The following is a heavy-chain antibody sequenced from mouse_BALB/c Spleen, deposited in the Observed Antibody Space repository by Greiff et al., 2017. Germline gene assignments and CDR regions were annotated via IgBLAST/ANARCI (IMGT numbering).Heavy chain of an antibody. D-gene: IGHD1-2*01. J-gene: IGHJ4*01. CDR2: IYPGSGNT. CDR1: GYTFTDYY. Sequence: QVQLKQSGAELARPGASVKLSCKASGYTFTDYYINWVKQRTGQGLEWIGEIYPGSGNTYYNEKFKGKATLTADKSSSTAYMQLSSLTSEDSAVYFCARGYGRHYYAMDYWGQGTSVTVSS. V-gene: IGHV1-77*01. CDR3: ARGYGRHYYAMDY.